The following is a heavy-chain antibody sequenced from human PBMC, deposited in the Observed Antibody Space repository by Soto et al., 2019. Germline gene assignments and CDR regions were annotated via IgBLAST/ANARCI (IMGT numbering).Heavy chain of an antibody. CDR3: ARDGEADYGDYVVFDY. CDR1: GGSISSGGYY. D-gene: IGHD4-17*01. J-gene: IGHJ4*02. Sequence: QVQLQESGPGLVKPSQTLSLTCTVSGGSISSGGYYWSWIRQHPGKGLEWIGYIYYSGSTYYNPSLKSRVTISVDTSKNHFSLKLSSVTAADTAVYYCARDGEADYGDYVVFDYWGQGTLVTVSS. CDR2: IYYSGST. V-gene: IGHV4-31*03.